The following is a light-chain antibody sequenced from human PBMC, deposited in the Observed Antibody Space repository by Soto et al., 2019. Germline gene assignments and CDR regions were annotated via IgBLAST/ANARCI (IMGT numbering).Light chain of an antibody. J-gene: IGKJ1*01. CDR3: QHYYGFSRT. V-gene: IGKV1-5*01. Sequence: DIQMTQSPSSLSASVGDRVTITCRASQGIVRWLAWYQQKPGKAPKLLIYDASSLESGVPSRFSGSGAGIEFTLTISSLQPDDFATYYCQHYYGFSRTFGQGTKVDIK. CDR2: DAS. CDR1: QGIVRW.